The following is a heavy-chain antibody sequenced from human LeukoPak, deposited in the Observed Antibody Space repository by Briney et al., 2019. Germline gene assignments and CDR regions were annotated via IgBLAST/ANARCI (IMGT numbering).Heavy chain of an antibody. D-gene: IGHD3-9*01. V-gene: IGHV1-18*01. CDR1: GYTFTSYG. CDR2: MSAYNGNT. J-gene: IGHJ5*02. Sequence: GASVKVSCKASGYTFTSYGISWVRQAPGQGLEWMGWMSAYNGNTNYAQKLQGRVTMTTDTSTSTAYMELRSLRSDDTAVYYCARASPYYDILTGSTAMGWFDPWGQGTLVTVSS. CDR3: ARASPYYDILTGSTAMGWFDP.